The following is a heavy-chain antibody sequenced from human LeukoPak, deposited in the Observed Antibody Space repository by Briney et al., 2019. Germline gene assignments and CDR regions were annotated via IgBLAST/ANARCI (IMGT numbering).Heavy chain of an antibody. Sequence: ASVKVSCKASGYTFTSYGISWVRQAPGQGLEWMGWISAYNGNTNYAQKLQGRVTMTTDTSTSTAYVELRSLRSDDTAVYYCARARSPDYDFWSGYGTPYDYWGQGTLVTVSS. J-gene: IGHJ4*02. V-gene: IGHV1-18*01. CDR3: ARARSPDYDFWSGYGTPYDY. D-gene: IGHD3-3*01. CDR2: ISAYNGNT. CDR1: GYTFTSYG.